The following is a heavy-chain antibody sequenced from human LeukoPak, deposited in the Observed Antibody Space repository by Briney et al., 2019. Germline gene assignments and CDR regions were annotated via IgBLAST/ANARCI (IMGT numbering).Heavy chain of an antibody. CDR3: AKDRRGWPTYFDS. D-gene: IGHD6-19*01. CDR2: ISGSGGTT. CDR1: RFTFSSYA. J-gene: IGHJ4*02. Sequence: KSGGPLRLSCAASRFTFSSYAMSWVRQAPGKGLEWVSAISGSGGTTYYADSVKGRFTISRDNSKNTLYLQMNSLRAEDTAVYYCAKDRRGWPTYFDSWGQGTLVTVSS. V-gene: IGHV3-23*01.